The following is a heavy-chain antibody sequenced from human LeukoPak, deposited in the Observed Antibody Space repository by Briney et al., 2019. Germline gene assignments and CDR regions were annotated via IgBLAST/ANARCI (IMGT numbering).Heavy chain of an antibody. CDR1: GLTFNNAW. V-gene: IGHV3-15*07. CDR2: IKSKTDGETT. J-gene: IGHJ4*02. CDR3: TGWKNY. D-gene: IGHD1-1*01. Sequence: KSGGSLRLSCAASGLTFNNAWMNWVRQAPGKGLEWVGRIKSKTDGETTDYAAFVRGRFTISRDDSKNTLYLQMNSLKAEDTAVYYCTGWKNYWGQGTLVTVSS.